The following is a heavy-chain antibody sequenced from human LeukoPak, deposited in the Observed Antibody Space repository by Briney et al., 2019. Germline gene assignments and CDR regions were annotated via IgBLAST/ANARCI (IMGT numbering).Heavy chain of an antibody. J-gene: IGHJ4*02. D-gene: IGHD2-15*01. CDR1: GGTFGSYA. CDR2: IIPIFGTA. Sequence: ASVKVSCKASGGTFGSYAISWVRQAPGQGLEWMGGIIPIFGTANYAQKFRGRVTITADESTSTAYMELSSLRSEDTAVYYCARDLGYCSGGSCYDYWGQGTLVTVSS. CDR3: ARDLGYCSGGSCYDY. V-gene: IGHV1-69*13.